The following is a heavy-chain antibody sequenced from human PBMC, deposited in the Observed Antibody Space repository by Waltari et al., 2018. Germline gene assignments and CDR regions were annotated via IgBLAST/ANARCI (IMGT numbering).Heavy chain of an antibody. V-gene: IGHV3-48*03. D-gene: IGHD3-10*01. Sequence: EVQLVASGGGLVQPGGSLRLSCAASGFPFRSYEMTWVRQAPGKGLEWVSYISSSGSTIYYADSVKGRFTISRDNAKNSLYLQMNSLRAEDTAVYYCASQITMVRGIDYWGQGTLVTVSS. J-gene: IGHJ4*02. CDR2: ISSSGSTI. CDR1: GFPFRSYE. CDR3: ASQITMVRGIDY.